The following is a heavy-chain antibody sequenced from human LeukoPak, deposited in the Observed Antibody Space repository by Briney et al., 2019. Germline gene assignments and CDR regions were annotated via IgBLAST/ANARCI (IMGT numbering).Heavy chain of an antibody. J-gene: IGHJ6*03. D-gene: IGHD2-2*01. V-gene: IGHV4-30-4*08. CDR3: AREWYCSSTSCYDYYYYYMDV. CDR1: GGPISSGDYY. CDR2: IYYSGNT. Sequence: SQTLSLTCTVSGGPISSGDYYWSWIRQPPGKGLDWVGYIYYSGNTYYNPSLKSRVTISVDTSKNQFSLKLSSVTAADTAVYYCAREWYCSSTSCYDYYYYYMDVWGKGTTVTVSS.